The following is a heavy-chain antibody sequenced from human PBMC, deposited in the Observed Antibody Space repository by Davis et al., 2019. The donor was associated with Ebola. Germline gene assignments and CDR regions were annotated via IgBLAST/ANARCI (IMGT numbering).Heavy chain of an antibody. D-gene: IGHD6-13*01. CDR1: GYTFTSYD. CDR3: ARAGSWYELEY. CDR2: MNPYSGNS. J-gene: IGHJ4*02. Sequence: ASVKVSCKASGYTFTSYDLNWVRQASGQGLEWMGWMNPYSGNSGFEQKFLGRVTVTRNTSINTAYMELSSLRSDDTAVYYCARAGSWYELEYWGQGTTVTVSS. V-gene: IGHV1-8*01.